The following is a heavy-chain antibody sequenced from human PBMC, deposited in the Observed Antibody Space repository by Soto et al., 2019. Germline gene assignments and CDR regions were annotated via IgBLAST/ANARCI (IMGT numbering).Heavy chain of an antibody. V-gene: IGHV1-69*06. CDR2: IIPLFETT. J-gene: IGHJ6*02. D-gene: IGHD4-4*01. Sequence: QVQLVQSGAEVKKPGSSVKVSCKVSGGAFSSYDISWVRQAPGQGLDWMGGIIPLFETTNYAQKFQGRVTITADKSTSTAYMELSRLRSEDTAVYYCERDITTGYYGMDVWGQGTTVTVSS. CDR1: GGAFSSYD. CDR3: ERDITTGYYGMDV.